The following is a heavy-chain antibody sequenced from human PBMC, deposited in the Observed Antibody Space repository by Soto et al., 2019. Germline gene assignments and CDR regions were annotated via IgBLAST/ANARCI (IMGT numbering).Heavy chain of an antibody. CDR3: ARNIVVVAATPVGFDP. V-gene: IGHV5-51*01. CDR2: IYPGDSDT. J-gene: IGHJ5*02. Sequence: GESLKISCKGSGYSFTGYLSGWVRQMPGKGLEWMGIIYPGDSDTRYSPSFQGQVTISADKSISTAYLKLSSVTAADKAVYYCARNIVVVAATPVGFDPWGQGTLVTVSS. CDR1: GYSFTGYL. D-gene: IGHD2-15*01.